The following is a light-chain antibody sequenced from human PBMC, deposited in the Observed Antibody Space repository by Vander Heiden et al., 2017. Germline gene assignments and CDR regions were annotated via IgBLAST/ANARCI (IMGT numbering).Light chain of an antibody. CDR2: DDS. V-gene: IGLV3-21*02. CDR3: QVCESDNDQVV. CDR1: NIGRKS. J-gene: IGLJ2*01. Sequence: SYVLTQPPSVSVAPRQTARITCGGNNIGRKSVHWHQQKPGQAPVLGGYDDSARPSGNPERFSGSNSGNTATLTISRVGAGDETEYYCQVCESDNDQVVFGGGTKLTVL.